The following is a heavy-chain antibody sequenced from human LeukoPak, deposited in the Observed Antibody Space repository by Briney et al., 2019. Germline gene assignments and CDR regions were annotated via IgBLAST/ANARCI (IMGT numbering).Heavy chain of an antibody. CDR3: ARDPGYSSSWYEWPTHDPRKNWFDP. Sequence: SETLSLTCTVSGGSISSYYWSWIRQPPGKGLEWIGYIYYSGSTYYNPSLKSRVTISVDTSKNQFSLKLSSVTAADTAVYYCARDPGYSSSWYEWPTHDPRKNWFDPWGQGTLVTVSS. CDR2: IYYSGST. V-gene: IGHV4-59*12. D-gene: IGHD6-13*01. CDR1: GGSISSYY. J-gene: IGHJ5*02.